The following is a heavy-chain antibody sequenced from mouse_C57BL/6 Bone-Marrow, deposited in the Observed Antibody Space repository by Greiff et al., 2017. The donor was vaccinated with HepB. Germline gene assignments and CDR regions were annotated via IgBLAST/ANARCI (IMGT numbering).Heavy chain of an antibody. V-gene: IGHV1-54*01. J-gene: IGHJ2*01. Sequence: QVQLQQSGAELVRPGTSVKVSCKASGYAFTNYLIEWVKQRPGQGLEWIGVINPGSGGTNYNEKFKGKATLTADKSSSTAYMQLSSLTSEDSAVYFCARWSTTVVASFDYWGQGTTLTVSS. CDR1: GYAFTNYL. CDR3: ARWSTTVVASFDY. CDR2: INPGSGGT. D-gene: IGHD1-1*01.